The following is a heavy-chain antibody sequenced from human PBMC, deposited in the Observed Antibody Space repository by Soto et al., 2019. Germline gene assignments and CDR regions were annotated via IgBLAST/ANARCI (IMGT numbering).Heavy chain of an antibody. Sequence: QVQLVQSGAEVKKPGSSAKVSCKSYGDDFNSYAIAWVRQAPGQGLEWMGGIIPILGRGNYAPKFQGRVTMTADKSTRTAYMELSSLTSEDTAVYYCARARGYNDYWGQGTLVTVSS. CDR2: IIPILGRG. CDR3: ARARGYNDY. J-gene: IGHJ4*02. CDR1: GDDFNSYA. D-gene: IGHD5-18*01. V-gene: IGHV1-69*06.